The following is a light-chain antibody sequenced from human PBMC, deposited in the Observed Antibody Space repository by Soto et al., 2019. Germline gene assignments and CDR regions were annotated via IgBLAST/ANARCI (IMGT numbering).Light chain of an antibody. Sequence: EIVMTQSPATLSVSPGDRATLSCRASQSVSSNLAWYQQKPGQAPRLLIYGASTRATGIPARFSGSGSGTEFTLTINSLQSEDFVVYYCQQYNNWPPPYTFGQGTKLEIK. CDR2: GAS. J-gene: IGKJ2*01. CDR3: QQYNNWPPPYT. V-gene: IGKV3-15*01. CDR1: QSVSSN.